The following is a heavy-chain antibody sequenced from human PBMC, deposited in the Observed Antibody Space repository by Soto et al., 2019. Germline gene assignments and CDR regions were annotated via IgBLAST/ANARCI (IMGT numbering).Heavy chain of an antibody. J-gene: IGHJ6*02. CDR3: ARSPVVAYYYYAMDV. CDR1: GGTFSSYV. D-gene: IGHD2-15*01. CDR2: IIPFFGTA. V-gene: IGHV1-69*12. Sequence: QVQLVQSGAEVKKPGSSVKVSCKASGGTFSSYVISWVRQAPGQGLEWMGGIIPFFGTANYAQKFQGRVTLTVDESTNTAYMELSSLTSEDTAMYYCARSPVVAYYYYAMDVWGQGTTVTVSS.